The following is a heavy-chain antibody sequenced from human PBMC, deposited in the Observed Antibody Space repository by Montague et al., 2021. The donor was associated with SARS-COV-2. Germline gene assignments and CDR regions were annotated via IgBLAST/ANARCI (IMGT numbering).Heavy chain of an antibody. D-gene: IGHD3-22*01. CDR2: IYYSGST. V-gene: IGHV4-59*01. Sequence: SETLSLTCTVSGGSMRDYYWSWIRRPPGEGLEWIAYIYYSGSTDYNPSLNSRVTLSLDTSKNQFSLNLRSVTAADTAFYYCARVHYYTGYVDAWGQGTLVSVSS. CDR1: GGSMRDYY. CDR3: ARVHYYTGYVDA. J-gene: IGHJ4*02.